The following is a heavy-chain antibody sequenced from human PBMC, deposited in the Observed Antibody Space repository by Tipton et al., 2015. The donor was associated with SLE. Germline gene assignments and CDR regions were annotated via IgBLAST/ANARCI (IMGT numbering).Heavy chain of an antibody. CDR1: GFTFSSYG. CDR2: ISYDGSNK. J-gene: IGHJ4*02. CDR3: ARDGSVAAFDY. D-gene: IGHD6-19*01. Sequence: SLRLSCAASGFTFSSYGMHWVRQAPGKGLEWVALISYDGSNKYYADSVKGRFTISRDNSKNTLYLQMNSLRAEDTAVYYCARDGSVAAFDYWGQGTLVTVSS. V-gene: IGHV3-30*03.